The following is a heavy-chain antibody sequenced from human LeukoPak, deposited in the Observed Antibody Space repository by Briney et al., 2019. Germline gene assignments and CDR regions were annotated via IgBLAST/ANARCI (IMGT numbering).Heavy chain of an antibody. J-gene: IGHJ6*02. CDR3: ARVSRAQGGMDV. Sequence: GGSLTLSCTASGFTFSNYALHWVRQAPGKGLEYVSAISSNGGSTYYPSSVKGRFTISRDNSKNTLHLQMGSLRPEDMAVYYCARVSRAQGGMDVWGQGTTVTVSS. CDR1: GFTFSNYA. CDR2: ISSNGGST. V-gene: IGHV3-64*01.